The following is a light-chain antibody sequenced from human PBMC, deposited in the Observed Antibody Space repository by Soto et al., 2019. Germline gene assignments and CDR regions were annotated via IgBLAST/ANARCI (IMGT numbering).Light chain of an antibody. CDR1: QSVSSSY. Sequence: EIVLTQSPGTLSLSPGERATLSCRASQSVSSSYLAWYQQKPGQAPRLLIYGASRRATGIPDRFSGSGSGTDFTLTISRLEPEDFAVYYCQQYGSSSLTFGGGTKVEI. CDR3: QQYGSSSLT. V-gene: IGKV3-20*01. J-gene: IGKJ4*01. CDR2: GAS.